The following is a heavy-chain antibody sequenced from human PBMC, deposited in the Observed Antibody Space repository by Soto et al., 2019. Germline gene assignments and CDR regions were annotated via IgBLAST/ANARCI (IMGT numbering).Heavy chain of an antibody. CDR2: ISGSGGNT. CDR3: AKDIQQWLVLDAFDA. D-gene: IGHD6-19*01. J-gene: IGHJ3*01. Sequence: EVQLLESGGGLVQPGGSLRLSCAASGFTFINYAMSWVRQAPGKGLEWVSSISGSGGNTYADSVKGRFTISRDNSKNTLYLQMNSLRAEDTAVYFCAKDIQQWLVLDAFDAWGQGTMVTVSS. CDR1: GFTFINYA. V-gene: IGHV3-23*01.